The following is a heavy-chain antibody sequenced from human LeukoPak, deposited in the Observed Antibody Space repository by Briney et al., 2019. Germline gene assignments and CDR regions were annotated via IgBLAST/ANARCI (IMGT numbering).Heavy chain of an antibody. Sequence: SETLSLTCAVYGGSFSGYHWSWIRQPPGKGLEWIWEINHSGSTNYNPSLKSRVTISVDTSKNQFSLKLSSVTAADTAVYYCARGPAIFGVVIPPYNWFDPWGQGTLVTVSS. D-gene: IGHD3-3*01. CDR3: ARGPAIFGVVIPPYNWFDP. CDR1: GGSFSGYH. CDR2: INHSGST. J-gene: IGHJ5*02. V-gene: IGHV4-34*01.